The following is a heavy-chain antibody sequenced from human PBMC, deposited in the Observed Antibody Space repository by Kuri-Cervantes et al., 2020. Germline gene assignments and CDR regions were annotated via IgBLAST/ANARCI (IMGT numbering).Heavy chain of an antibody. J-gene: IGHJ4*02. CDR3: ARPPPGFRDSGYCFDS. V-gene: IGHV3-23*01. CDR1: GFTFSSYS. D-gene: IGHD3-22*01. Sequence: GESLKISCAASGFTFSSYSMNWVRQAPGKGLEWVSAISGSGGSTYYADSVKGRFTISRDNSKNTLYLQLHSLRPEDTAVYYCARPPPGFRDSGYCFDSWGQGTLVTVSS. CDR2: ISGSGGST.